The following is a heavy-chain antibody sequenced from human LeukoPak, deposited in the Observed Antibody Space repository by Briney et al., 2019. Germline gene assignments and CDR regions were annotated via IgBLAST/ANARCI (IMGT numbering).Heavy chain of an antibody. Sequence: PSETLSLTCTVSGDSISSTSHYWGWIRQPPGKGLEWIGSIYYSGFTYYYPSLKSRVTISVDTSKNQFSLKLSSVTAADTSVYYCARHALTTHPWVDPRGQGTLVTVSS. CDR3: ARHALTTHPWVDP. CDR1: GDSISSTSHY. V-gene: IGHV4-39*01. CDR2: IYYSGFT. J-gene: IGHJ5*02. D-gene: IGHD1-1*01.